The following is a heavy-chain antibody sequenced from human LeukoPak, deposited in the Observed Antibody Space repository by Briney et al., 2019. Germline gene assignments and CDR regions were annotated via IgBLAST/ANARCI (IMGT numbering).Heavy chain of an antibody. J-gene: IGHJ6*02. Sequence: SETLSLTCAVYGGSFSGYYWSWLRQPPGKGLEWIGYIYYSGSTNYNPSLKSRVTISVDTSKNQFSLKLSSVTAADTAVYYCARAMYSGSYYYYYGMDVWGQGTTVTVSS. D-gene: IGHD1-26*01. CDR3: ARAMYSGSYYYYYGMDV. V-gene: IGHV4-59*01. CDR2: IYYSGST. CDR1: GGSFSGYY.